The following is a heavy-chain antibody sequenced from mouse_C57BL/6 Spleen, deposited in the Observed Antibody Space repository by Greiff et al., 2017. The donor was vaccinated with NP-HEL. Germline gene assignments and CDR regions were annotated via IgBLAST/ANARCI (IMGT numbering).Heavy chain of an antibody. Sequence: VQLQQSGPVLVKPGASVKMSCKASGYTFTDYYMNWVKQSHGKSLEWIGVINPYNGGTSYNQKFKGKATLTFDKSSSTAYMELNSLTSEDSAVYYGARWKLYYGQYYYAMDYWGQGTSVTVSS. CDR1: GYTFTDYY. J-gene: IGHJ4*01. CDR2: INPYNGGT. CDR3: ARWKLYYGQYYYAMDY. V-gene: IGHV1-19*01. D-gene: IGHD2-1*01.